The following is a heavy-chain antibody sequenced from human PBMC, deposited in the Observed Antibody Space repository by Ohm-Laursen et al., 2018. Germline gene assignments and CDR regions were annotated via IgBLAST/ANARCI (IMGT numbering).Heavy chain of an antibody. CDR1: GDSVSSYY. Sequence: SDTLSLTCTVSGDSVSSYYWSWIRQPPGKALESIGYIYTSGTTNYHPSLKSRVTISLNTSKNQFSQRLGSVTAADTAVYYCAGDDGDYLYDSWGQGTLVTVSS. J-gene: IGHJ4*02. CDR2: IYTSGTT. CDR3: AGDDGDYLYDS. V-gene: IGHV4-59*02. D-gene: IGHD4-17*01.